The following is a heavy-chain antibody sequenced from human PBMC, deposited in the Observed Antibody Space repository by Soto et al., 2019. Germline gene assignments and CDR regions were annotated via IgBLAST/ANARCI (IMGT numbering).Heavy chain of an antibody. CDR3: ARVPSVTHYYFDY. Sequence: QVQLVESGGGVVQPGRSLRLSCAASGFTFMTYGMHWVRQAPGKGLEWVAVIWYDGSNKYYADSVKGRFTISRDNSKNTLYLQMKSLRAEYTAVYYCARVPSVTHYYFDYWGQGTLVTVSS. D-gene: IGHD4-17*01. V-gene: IGHV3-33*01. CDR1: GFTFMTYG. CDR2: IWYDGSNK. J-gene: IGHJ4*02.